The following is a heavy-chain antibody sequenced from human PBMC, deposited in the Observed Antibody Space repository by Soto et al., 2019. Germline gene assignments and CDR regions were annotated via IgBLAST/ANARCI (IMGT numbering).Heavy chain of an antibody. CDR3: ASTRGYYGSGSLVRGWFDP. D-gene: IGHD3-10*01. J-gene: IGHJ5*02. Sequence: GASVKVSCKASGGTFSSYTISWVRQAPGQGLEWMGRIIPILGIANYAQKFQGRVTITADKSTSTAYMELSSLRSEDTAVYYCASTRGYYGSGSLVRGWFDPWGQGTLVTVSS. V-gene: IGHV1-69*02. CDR2: IIPILGIA. CDR1: GGTFSSYT.